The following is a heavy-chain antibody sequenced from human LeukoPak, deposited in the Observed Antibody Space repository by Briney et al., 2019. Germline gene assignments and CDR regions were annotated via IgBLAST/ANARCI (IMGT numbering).Heavy chain of an antibody. CDR2: ISASGDDT. CDR3: ATHLAYCGGGSCSFFDY. J-gene: IGHJ4*02. CDR1: GLTFSSTA. D-gene: IGHD2-15*01. Sequence: GGSLRLSCAASGLTFSSTAMSWVRQTPGKGLEWVSAISASGDDTFYADSVKGRFTISRDNSKNMLYLQMNSLRGDDTAVYYCATHLAYCGGGSCSFFDYWGQGALVTVSS. V-gene: IGHV3-23*01.